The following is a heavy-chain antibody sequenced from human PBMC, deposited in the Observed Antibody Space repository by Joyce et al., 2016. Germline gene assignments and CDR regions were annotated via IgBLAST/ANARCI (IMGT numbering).Heavy chain of an antibody. V-gene: IGHV3-30*18. J-gene: IGHJ6*02. CDR3: AKERVVPAALDGMDV. Sequence: QVQLVESGGGVVQPGRSLRLSCAASGFTFSSYGMHWVRQAPGKGLGWVSVMSFDGSSYYYGDCVKGRFTISRDNSKNTLYLQMNSLRAEDTAIYFCAKERVVPAALDGMDVWGQGTTVTVSS. CDR2: MSFDGSSY. D-gene: IGHD2-2*01. CDR1: GFTFSSYG.